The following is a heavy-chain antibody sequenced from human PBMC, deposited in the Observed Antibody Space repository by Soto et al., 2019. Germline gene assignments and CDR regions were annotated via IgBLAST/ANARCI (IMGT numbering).Heavy chain of an antibody. CDR2: IYYSGST. Sequence: RQHPGKGLEWIGYIYYSGSTYYNPSLKSRVTISVDTSKNQFSLKLSSVTAADTAVYYCARAGPDVFAIRRQGTMVTVSS. J-gene: IGHJ3*02. CDR3: ARAGPDVFAI. V-gene: IGHV4-31*02.